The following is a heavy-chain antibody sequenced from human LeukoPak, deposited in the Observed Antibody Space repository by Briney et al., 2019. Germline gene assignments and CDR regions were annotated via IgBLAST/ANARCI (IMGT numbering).Heavy chain of an antibody. D-gene: IGHD3-16*02. CDR2: INWDGGST. V-gene: IGHV3-43D*03. CDR1: GFTFDDYA. CDR3: VKDIDVWGSYRYHTGIDY. J-gene: IGHJ4*02. Sequence: GGSLRLSCAASGFTFDDYAMHWVRQAPGKGPEWVSLINWDGGSTFYADSVKGRFTISRDNSKNSLYLQMNTLKAEDTALYYCVKDIDVWGSYRYHTGIDYWGQGTLVTVSS.